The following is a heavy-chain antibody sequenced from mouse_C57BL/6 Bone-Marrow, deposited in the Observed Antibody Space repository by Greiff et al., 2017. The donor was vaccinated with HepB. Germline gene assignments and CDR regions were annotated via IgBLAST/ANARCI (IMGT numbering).Heavy chain of an antibody. CDR2: IDPSDSET. D-gene: IGHD1-3*01. Sequence: QVQLQQPGAELVRPGSSVKLSCKASGYTFTSYWMHWVKQRPIQGLEWIGNIDPSDSETHYNQKFKDKATLTVYKSSSTAYMQLSSLTSEDSAVYYCASGAHYYFDYWGQGTTLTVSS. CDR1: GYTFTSYW. CDR3: ASGAHYYFDY. J-gene: IGHJ2*01. V-gene: IGHV1-52*01.